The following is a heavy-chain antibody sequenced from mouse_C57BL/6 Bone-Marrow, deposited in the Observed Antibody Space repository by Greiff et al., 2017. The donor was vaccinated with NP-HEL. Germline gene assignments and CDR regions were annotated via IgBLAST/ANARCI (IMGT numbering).Heavy chain of an antibody. D-gene: IGHD1-1*01. Sequence: VQLQQSGPELVKPGASVKISCKASGYSFTDYNMNWVKQSNGKSLEWIGVINPNYGTTSYNQKFKGKATLTVDQSSSTAYMQLNSLTAEDSAVYYGASQCYGLWYFDVWGTGTTVTVSS. CDR3: ASQCYGLWYFDV. CDR1: GYSFTDYN. V-gene: IGHV1-39*01. CDR2: INPNYGTT. J-gene: IGHJ1*03.